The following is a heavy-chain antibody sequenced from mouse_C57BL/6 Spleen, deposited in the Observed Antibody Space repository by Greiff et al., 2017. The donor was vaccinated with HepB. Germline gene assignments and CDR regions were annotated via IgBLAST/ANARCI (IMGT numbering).Heavy chain of an antibody. Sequence: GEERERKGEEGKREGKEEGEDLKSEGSRGGKKRRGQGVEWRGEMDPSSGNTYYNEKFKGKATLTADKSSSTAYMELRSLTSEDSAVYFCACDYGSSRDYFDYCVQVITLTVSS. D-gene: IGHD1-1*01. CDR2: MDPSSGNT. V-gene: IGHV1-81*01. CDR1: GEDLKSEG. J-gene: IGHJ2*01. CDR3: ACDYGSSRDYFDY.